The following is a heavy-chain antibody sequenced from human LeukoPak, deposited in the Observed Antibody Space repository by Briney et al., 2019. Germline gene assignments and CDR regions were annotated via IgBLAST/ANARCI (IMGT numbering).Heavy chain of an antibody. Sequence: PSETLSLTCAVYGGSFSGYYWSWIRQPPGKGLEWIGEINHSGSTNYNPSLKSRVTISVDTSKNQFSLKLSSVTAADTAVYYCARDLIRGVAGTGAAYDYWGQGTLVTVSS. V-gene: IGHV4-34*01. J-gene: IGHJ4*02. CDR2: INHSGST. CDR3: ARDLIRGVAGTGAAYDY. CDR1: GGSFSGYY. D-gene: IGHD6-19*01.